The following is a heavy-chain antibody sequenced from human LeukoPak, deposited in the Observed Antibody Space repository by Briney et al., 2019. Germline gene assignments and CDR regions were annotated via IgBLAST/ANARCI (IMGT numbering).Heavy chain of an antibody. J-gene: IGHJ3*02. V-gene: IGHV3-7*01. CDR2: IKQDGSEK. CDR1: GFTFSSYW. CDR3: ARDVWYQLVYAAFDI. Sequence: PGGSLRLSCAASGFTFSSYWMSWVRQAPGKGLEWVANIKQDGSEKHYVDSVKGRFTISRDNAKNSLYLQMNSLRAEDTAVYYCARDVWYQLVYAAFDIWGQGTMVTVSS. D-gene: IGHD2-2*02.